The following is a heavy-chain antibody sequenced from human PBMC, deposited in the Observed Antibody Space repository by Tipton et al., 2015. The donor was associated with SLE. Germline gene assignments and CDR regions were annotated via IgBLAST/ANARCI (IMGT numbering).Heavy chain of an antibody. CDR3: TTVDTTTRGGNFDS. D-gene: IGHD1-1*01. CDR1: GFTFSSHW. V-gene: IGHV3-74*01. CDR2: INVDGSGT. J-gene: IGHJ4*02. Sequence: SLRLSCAASGFTFSSHWMHWVRQAPGKGLVWVSQINVDGSGTTYADSGKGRFTLSRDNANNAVYLQMNSLRAEDTAVYYCTTVDTTTRGGNFDSWGQGTLVTVSS.